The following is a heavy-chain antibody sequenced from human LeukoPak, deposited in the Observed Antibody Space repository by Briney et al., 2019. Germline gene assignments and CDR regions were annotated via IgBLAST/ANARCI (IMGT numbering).Heavy chain of an antibody. CDR2: ISGSGGST. D-gene: IGHD2-21*02. CDR1: GFTFSSYA. Sequence: GGSLRLSCAASGFTFSSYAMSWVRQAPGKGLEWVSAISGSGGSTYYADSVKGRFTISRDNSKNTLYLQMNSLRAEDTAVYYCAKELITYCGGDCYPVDGYYYGMDVWGQGTTVTVSS. V-gene: IGHV3-23*01. CDR3: AKELITYCGGDCYPVDGYYYGMDV. J-gene: IGHJ6*02.